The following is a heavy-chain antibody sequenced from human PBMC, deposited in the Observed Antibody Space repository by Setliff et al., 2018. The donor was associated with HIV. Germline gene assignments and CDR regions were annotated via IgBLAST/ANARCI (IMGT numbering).Heavy chain of an antibody. CDR2: IKKSSDGGKT. CDR1: GFIFNNAW. CDR3: ATDNGPSYSMDI. Sequence: GGSLRLSCVASGFIFNNAWMNWVRQAPGKGLEWLGRIKKSSDGGKTDDASPVKGRFTISRDDSKNTLYLQMNSLKTEDTGVYFCATDNGPSYSMDIWGQGTTVTVSS. D-gene: IGHD2-21*01. J-gene: IGHJ6*02. V-gene: IGHV3-15*01.